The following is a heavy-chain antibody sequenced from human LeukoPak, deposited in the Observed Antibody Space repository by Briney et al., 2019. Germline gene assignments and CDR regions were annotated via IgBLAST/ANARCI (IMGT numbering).Heavy chain of an antibody. CDR2: INSDGSST. CDR3: ARGGDIVVVPAAIPEY. CDR1: GFTFSSYW. Sequence: GGSLRLSCAASGFTFSSYWMYWVRQAPGKGLVWVSRINSDGSSTSYADSVKGRFTISRDNAKNTLYLQMNSLRAEDTAVYYCARGGDIVVVPAAIPEYWGQGTLVTVSS. V-gene: IGHV3-74*01. J-gene: IGHJ4*02. D-gene: IGHD2-2*01.